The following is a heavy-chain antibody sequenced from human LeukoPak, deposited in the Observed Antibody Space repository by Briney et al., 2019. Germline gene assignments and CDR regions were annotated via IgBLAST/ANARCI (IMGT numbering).Heavy chain of an antibody. CDR2: INPNSGGT. CDR3: ARDRGSYFADAFDI. CDR1: GYTFTGYY. J-gene: IGHJ3*02. V-gene: IGHV1-2*02. Sequence: ASVKVSCKASGYTFTGYYMHWVRQAPGQGLEWMGWINPNSGGTNYAQKFQGRVTMTRDTSISTAYMELSRLRSDDTAVYYCARDRGSYFADAFDIWGQGTMVTVSS. D-gene: IGHD1-26*01.